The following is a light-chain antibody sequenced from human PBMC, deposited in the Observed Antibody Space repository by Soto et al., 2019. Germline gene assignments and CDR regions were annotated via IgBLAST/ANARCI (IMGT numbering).Light chain of an antibody. CDR1: QSLLHSNGYNY. Sequence: DIVMTQSPLSLPVTPGEPASISCRSSQSLLHSNGYNYLDWYLQKPGQSPQLLIYLGSNRASGVXAXXSGSGSGTDCTLKISRVEAEDVGVSYCMQALQSPVSFGPGTKVDIK. J-gene: IGKJ3*01. CDR2: LGS. CDR3: MQALQSPVS. V-gene: IGKV2-28*01.